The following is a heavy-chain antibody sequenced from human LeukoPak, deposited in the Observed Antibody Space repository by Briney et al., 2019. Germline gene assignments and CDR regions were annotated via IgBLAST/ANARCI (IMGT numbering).Heavy chain of an antibody. Sequence: PGGSLRLSCAASGFTFSSYWMSWVRQAPGKGLERVANISQDGSETYYVDSVKGRFTISRDNAKNSLYLQMNSLRAGDTAVYYCARDGKRVTMLRGINLGYYYMDVWGEGTTVTISS. CDR1: GFTFSSYW. J-gene: IGHJ6*03. V-gene: IGHV3-7*03. CDR3: ARDGKRVTMLRGINLGYYYMDV. D-gene: IGHD3-10*01. CDR2: ISQDGSET.